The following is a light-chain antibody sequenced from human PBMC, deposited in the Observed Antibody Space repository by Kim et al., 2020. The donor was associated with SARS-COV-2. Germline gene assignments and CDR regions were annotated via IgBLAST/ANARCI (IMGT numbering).Light chain of an antibody. J-gene: IGLJ3*02. CDR2: DVS. V-gene: IGLV2-14*01. CDR3: FAYTTPSTWV. CDR1: NSDIGAYRY. Sequence: QSALTQPASVSGSPGQSITISCTGTNSDIGAYRYVCWYQQHPGKVPKFIIYDVSERPSGVSVRFSASKSGNTASLTISGLQAEDEADYYCFAYTTPSTWVFGGGTKVTVL.